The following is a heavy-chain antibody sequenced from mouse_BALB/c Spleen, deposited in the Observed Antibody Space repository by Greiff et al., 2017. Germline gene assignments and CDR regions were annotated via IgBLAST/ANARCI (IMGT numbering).Heavy chain of an antibody. CDR1: GFTFSSFG. CDR3: ARGLIYWYFDV. J-gene: IGHJ1*01. V-gene: IGHV5-17*02. CDR2: ISSGSSTI. Sequence: EVQLVESGGGLVQPGGSRKLSCAASGFTFSSFGMHWVRQAPEKGLEWVAYISSGSSTIYYADTVKGRFTISRDNPKNTLFLQMTSLRSEDTAMYYCARGLIYWYFDVWGAGTTVTVSS. D-gene: IGHD3-3*01.